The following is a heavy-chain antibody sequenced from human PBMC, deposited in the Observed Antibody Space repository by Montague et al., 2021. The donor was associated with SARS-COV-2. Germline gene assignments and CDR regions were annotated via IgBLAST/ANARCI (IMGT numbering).Heavy chain of an antibody. CDR1: SGSISSYS. Sequence: SETLSLTCTVSSGSISSYSWSWIRQPPGKGLEWIGSIFYSGSTNYNPSLKSRVTISVDTSKKQFSLKLSSVTAADTAVYYCARLGLGGYDILTGYYQSGMDVWGQGTTVTVSS. CDR2: IFYSGST. J-gene: IGHJ6*02. V-gene: IGHV4-59*08. CDR3: ARLGLGGYDILTGYYQSGMDV. D-gene: IGHD3-9*01.